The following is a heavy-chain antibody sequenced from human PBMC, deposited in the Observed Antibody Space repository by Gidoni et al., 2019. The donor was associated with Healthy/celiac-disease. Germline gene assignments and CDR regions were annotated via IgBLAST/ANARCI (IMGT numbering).Heavy chain of an antibody. CDR2: ISGSGGST. CDR3: AKVPNYGPKYWYGMDV. J-gene: IGHJ6*02. Sequence: EVKLLESGGGLVQPGGSLRLSCAASGFTFSSYAMSWVRQAPGKGLEWVSAISGSGGSTYYADSVKGRFTISRDNSKNTLYLQMNSLRAEDTAVYYCAKVPNYGPKYWYGMDVWGQGTTVTVSS. CDR1: GFTFSSYA. D-gene: IGHD3-10*01. V-gene: IGHV3-23*01.